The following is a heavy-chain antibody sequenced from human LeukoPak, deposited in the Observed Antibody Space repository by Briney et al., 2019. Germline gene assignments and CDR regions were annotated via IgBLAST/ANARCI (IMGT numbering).Heavy chain of an antibody. Sequence: PGGSLRLSCGASGFSFSSYWMHWVRQAPGKGLVWVSRINTDGSRISYADSVKGRFTISRDNAKNTLYLQMNSLRVEDTAVYYCARLPATGTALDCWGQGTLVTVSS. CDR1: GFSFSSYW. V-gene: IGHV3-74*01. J-gene: IGHJ4*02. D-gene: IGHD1-1*01. CDR2: INTDGSRI. CDR3: ARLPATGTALDC.